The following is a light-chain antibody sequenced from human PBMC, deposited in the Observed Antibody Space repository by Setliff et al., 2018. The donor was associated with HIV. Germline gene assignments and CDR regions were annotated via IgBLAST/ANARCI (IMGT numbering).Light chain of an antibody. CDR1: SSDVGGYNY. Sequence: QSALTQPRSVSGSPGQSVTISCTGTSSDVGGYNYVSWYQQHPGKAPKLMIFDVTERPSGVPDRFSGSKSGNTASLTISGLQAEDEADYYCCSYGGTYTFEVFGTGTKVTVL. J-gene: IGLJ1*01. V-gene: IGLV2-11*01. CDR3: CSYGGTYTFEV. CDR2: DVT.